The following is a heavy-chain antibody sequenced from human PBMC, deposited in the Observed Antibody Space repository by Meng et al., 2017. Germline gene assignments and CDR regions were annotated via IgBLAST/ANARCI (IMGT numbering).Heavy chain of an antibody. CDR2: IIPIFGTA. Sequence: QVRLVLSGAGVMKPWSWVKVSCKASGVTFSSYAISWVRQAPGQGLEWMRGIIPIFGTANYAQKFQGRVTITADKSTSTAYMELSSLRSEDTAVYYCARGVGYGGNSLYFDYWGQGTLVTVSS. J-gene: IGHJ4*02. D-gene: IGHD4-23*01. CDR3: ARGVGYGGNSLYFDY. CDR1: GVTFSSYA. V-gene: IGHV1-69*06.